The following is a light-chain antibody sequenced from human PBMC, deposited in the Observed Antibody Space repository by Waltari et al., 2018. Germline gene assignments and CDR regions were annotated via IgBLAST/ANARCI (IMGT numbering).Light chain of an antibody. J-gene: IGLJ3*02. V-gene: IGLV1-44*01. CDR3: ASWDDSLNGHWV. Sequence: QSVLTQPPSASGTPGQRVTISCSGSYSNIGSNVVNWSQQLPGKAPKLLIYRSDRGPSGVPGRFSGSKSGSSASLAIDGLHSEDEADYYCASWDDSLNGHWVFGGGTKVTVL. CDR2: RSD. CDR1: YSNIGSNV.